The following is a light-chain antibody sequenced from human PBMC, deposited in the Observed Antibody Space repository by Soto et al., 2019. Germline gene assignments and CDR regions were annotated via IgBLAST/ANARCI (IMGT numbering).Light chain of an antibody. CDR2: DAS. Sequence: EIVLTQSPGTLSLSPGERAILSCRASQSVSSDSLAWYRQQPGEAHRLLLYDASSRAAGSPDRFSGSESGTDFTITISRLEPEDVAVYYCQRYGSAPRTFGQGTKVEIK. J-gene: IGKJ1*01. CDR1: QSVSSDS. V-gene: IGKV3-20*01. CDR3: QRYGSAPRT.